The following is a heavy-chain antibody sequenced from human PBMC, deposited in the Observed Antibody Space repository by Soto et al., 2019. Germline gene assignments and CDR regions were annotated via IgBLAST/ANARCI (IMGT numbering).Heavy chain of an antibody. V-gene: IGHV4-34*01. CDR2: INHSGST. J-gene: IGHJ3*02. CDR3: ARGPHKRLLWFGELSPQGAFDI. D-gene: IGHD3-10*01. CDR1: GGSFSGYY. Sequence: PSETLSLTCAVYGGSFSGYYWTWIRQPPGTGLEWIGEINHSGSTNYNPSLKSRVTISVDTSKNQFSLKLSSVTAADTAVYYCARGPHKRLLWFGELSPQGAFDIWGQGTMVTVSS.